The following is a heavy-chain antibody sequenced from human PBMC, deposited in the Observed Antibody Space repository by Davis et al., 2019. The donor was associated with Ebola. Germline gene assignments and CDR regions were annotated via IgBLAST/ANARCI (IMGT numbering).Heavy chain of an antibody. CDR1: GYTFTSYT. CDR3: ARGGVAYSDLDY. Sequence: ASVKVSCKPSGYTFTSYTIHWLRQATGQGLEWMGWMNPNSGNTGYAQKFQGRVTMTRENSMSTAYMELSSLRSEDTAVYFCARGGVAYSDLDYWGQGTLVAVSS. J-gene: IGHJ4*02. D-gene: IGHD2-21*01. CDR2: MNPNSGNT. V-gene: IGHV1-8*02.